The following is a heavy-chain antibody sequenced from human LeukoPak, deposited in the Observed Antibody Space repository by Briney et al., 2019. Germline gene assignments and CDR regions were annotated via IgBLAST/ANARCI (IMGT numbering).Heavy chain of an antibody. CDR2: IYDSGSN. V-gene: IGHV4-39*01. CDR1: GASISNSIYY. D-gene: IGHD5-24*01. J-gene: IGHJ4*02. CDR3: ARHGWMATINPSY. Sequence: SETLSLTCIVSGASISNSIYYWGWIRQSPGKGLEWIGSIYDSGSNYYNPSLKSRVTISVDTSKNQFSLRLSSVTAADTAVYYCARHGWMATINPSYWGQGTLVTVSS.